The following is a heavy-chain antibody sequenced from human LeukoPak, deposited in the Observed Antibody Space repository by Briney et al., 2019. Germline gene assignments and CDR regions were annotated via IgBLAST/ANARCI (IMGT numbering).Heavy chain of an antibody. D-gene: IGHD3-3*01. J-gene: IGHJ6*02. CDR3: ATGAGFWSGYSYYGMDV. V-gene: IGHV1-69*04. Sequence: SVKVSCKASGGTFGSYAISWVRQAPGRGLEWMGRIIPIFGIANYAQKFQGRVTITADKSTSTAYMELSSLRSEDTAVYYCATGAGFWSGYSYYGMDVWGQGTTVTVSS. CDR1: GGTFGSYA. CDR2: IIPIFGIA.